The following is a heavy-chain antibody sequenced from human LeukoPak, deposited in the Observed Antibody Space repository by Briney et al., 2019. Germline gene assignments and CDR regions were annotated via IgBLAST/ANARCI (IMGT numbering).Heavy chain of an antibody. V-gene: IGHV1-69*04. CDR2: IIPILGIA. CDR3: ARDGDPYDSSGYYIDY. J-gene: IGHJ4*02. CDR1: GGTFSSYA. D-gene: IGHD3-22*01. Sequence: SVKVSCKASGGTFSSYAISWVRQAPGQGLEWMGRIIPILGIANYAQKFQGRVTITADKSTSTAYTELSSLRSEDTAVYYCARDGDPYDSSGYYIDYWGQGTLVTVSS.